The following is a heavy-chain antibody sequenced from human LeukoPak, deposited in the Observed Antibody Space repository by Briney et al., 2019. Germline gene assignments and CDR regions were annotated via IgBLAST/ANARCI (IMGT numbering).Heavy chain of an antibody. Sequence: PGGSLRLSCAASGFTFSSYGMHWVRQAPGKGLEWVAFIRYDGSNKYYADSVKGRFTISRDNSKNTLYLQMNSLRAEDTAVYYCAKESLSYCSSTSCYGDAFDIWGQGTMVTVSS. J-gene: IGHJ3*02. CDR2: IRYDGSNK. D-gene: IGHD2-2*01. CDR3: AKESLSYCSSTSCYGDAFDI. CDR1: GFTFSSYG. V-gene: IGHV3-30*02.